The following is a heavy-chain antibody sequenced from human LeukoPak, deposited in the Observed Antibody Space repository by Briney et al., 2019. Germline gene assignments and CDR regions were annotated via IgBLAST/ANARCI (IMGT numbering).Heavy chain of an antibody. CDR1: GGSVSSGSYY. D-gene: IGHD6-13*01. CDR2: IYSSGST. V-gene: IGHV4-61*01. Sequence: PSETLSLTCTVSGGSVSSGSYYWSWIRQPPGKGLEWIGYIYSSGSTNYNPSLKSRVTISVDTSKNQFSLKLSSVTAADTAVYYCARVWGAYSSSWHFDPWGQGTLVTVSS. CDR3: ARVWGAYSSSWHFDP. J-gene: IGHJ5*02.